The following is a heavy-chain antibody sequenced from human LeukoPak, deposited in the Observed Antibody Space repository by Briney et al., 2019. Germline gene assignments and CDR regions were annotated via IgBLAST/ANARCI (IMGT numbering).Heavy chain of an antibody. CDR2: IYHSGST. J-gene: IGHJ6*04. D-gene: IGHD2-2*01. CDR1: GYSISSGYY. V-gene: IGHV4-38-2*02. Sequence: SETLSLTCAVSGYSISSGYYWGWIRQPPGKGLEWIGSIYHSGSTYYNPSLKSRVTISVGTSKNQFSLKLSSVTAADTAVYYCARDGIVVVPAAHYYYGMDVWGKGTTVTVSS. CDR3: ARDGIVVVPAAHYYYGMDV.